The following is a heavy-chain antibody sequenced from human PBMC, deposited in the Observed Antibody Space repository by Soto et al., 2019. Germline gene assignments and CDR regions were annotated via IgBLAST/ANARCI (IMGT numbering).Heavy chain of an antibody. CDR2: MYSGGSA. Sequence: GGSVRLSXAVSGFSVSSTYMSWVRQAPGKGLEWVSVMYSGGSAYYADSVKGRFSISRENSKNTLSLQMNSLRAEDTALYYCARVMMVRGVVFEYWGRGTLVTVSS. CDR3: ARVMMVRGVVFEY. D-gene: IGHD3-10*01. CDR1: GFSVSSTY. V-gene: IGHV3-53*01. J-gene: IGHJ4*02.